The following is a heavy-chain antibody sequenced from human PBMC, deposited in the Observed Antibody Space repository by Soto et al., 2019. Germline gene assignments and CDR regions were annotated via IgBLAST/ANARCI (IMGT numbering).Heavy chain of an antibody. V-gene: IGHV3-7*01. CDR2: IKEDGSET. CDR3: ARTKGAVAFDI. Sequence: EVQLVESGGGLVQPGGSLRLSCAASGFTFSTYWMSWVRQAPGKGVEWVANIKEDGSETSYVDSVKGRFTISRDNAENSLFLQMNSLRVEDTAVYFCARTKGAVAFDIWGQGTTVAGSS. D-gene: IGHD3-16*01. J-gene: IGHJ3*02. CDR1: GFTFSTYW.